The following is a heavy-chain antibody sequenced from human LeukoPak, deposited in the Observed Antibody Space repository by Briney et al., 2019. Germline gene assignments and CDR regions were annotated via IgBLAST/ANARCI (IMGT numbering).Heavy chain of an antibody. CDR3: ARGRDILTGYSFDY. Sequence: PSETLSLTCTVSGVSISSGDYYWSWIRQPPGKGLEWIGYIYYSGSTYYNPSLKSRVTISVDTSKNQFSLKLSSVTAADTAVYYCARGRDILTGYSFDYWGQGTLVTVSS. CDR2: IYYSGST. V-gene: IGHV4-30-4*01. CDR1: GVSISSGDYY. J-gene: IGHJ4*02. D-gene: IGHD3-9*01.